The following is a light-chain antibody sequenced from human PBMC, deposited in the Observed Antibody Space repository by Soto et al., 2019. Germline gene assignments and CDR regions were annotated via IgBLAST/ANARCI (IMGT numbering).Light chain of an antibody. Sequence: DLQMTQSPSSLSASVGDRVTITCRASQGISNYLAWYQQKPGKVPKLLIYAASTLQSGVPSRFSGSGSGTDFTLTSSSLQPEDVATYYCQKYNSAPQTFGQGTKVEIK. CDR1: QGISNY. CDR2: AAS. V-gene: IGKV1-27*01. CDR3: QKYNSAPQT. J-gene: IGKJ1*01.